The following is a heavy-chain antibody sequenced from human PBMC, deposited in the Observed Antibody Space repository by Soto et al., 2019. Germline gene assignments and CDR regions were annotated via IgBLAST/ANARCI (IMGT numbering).Heavy chain of an antibody. D-gene: IGHD2-15*01. V-gene: IGHV3-23*01. Sequence: EVQLLESGGGLVQPGGSLRLSCAASGFTFTNYAMNWVRHSPGKGLEWVASVIGTGIDTYHAASVKGRFTISRDNSRNTMYLEMNRLRAEDTAMYHCAKATRGQCIGAHCYACDYWGQGTLVTVS. J-gene: IGHJ4*02. CDR2: VIGTGIDT. CDR1: GFTFTNYA. CDR3: AKATRGQCIGAHCYACDY.